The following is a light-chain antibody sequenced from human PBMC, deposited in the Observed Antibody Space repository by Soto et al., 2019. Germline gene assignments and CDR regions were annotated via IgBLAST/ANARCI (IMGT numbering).Light chain of an antibody. CDR2: LAS. Sequence: EIAMTQFPATLSVSAGERATLSCRASQSVSSNLAWYQQRPGQAPRLLIYLASTRATGIPARFSGSGSGTEFTLTISSLQSEDFAVYYCQHYNNWPPWTFGQGTKVDIK. J-gene: IGKJ1*01. V-gene: IGKV3-15*01. CDR1: QSVSSN. CDR3: QHYNNWPPWT.